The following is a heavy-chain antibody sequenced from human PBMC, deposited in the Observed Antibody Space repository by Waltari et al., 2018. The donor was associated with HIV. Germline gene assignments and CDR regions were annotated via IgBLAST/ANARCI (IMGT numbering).Heavy chain of an antibody. CDR1: GYTLTGYY. V-gene: IGHV1-2*02. CDR2: INPKSDGT. D-gene: IGHD6-19*01. CDR3: ARDRIAVTGSYYYGMDV. Sequence: QVQLVQSGAEVKKTGASVKVSCKASGYTLTGYYMHWVRPAPGQGLEWMGWINPKSDGTNYAQKFQGRVTMTRDTSTSTAYMELSRLRSDDTALYYCARDRIAVTGSYYYGMDVWGQGTTVTVSS. J-gene: IGHJ6*02.